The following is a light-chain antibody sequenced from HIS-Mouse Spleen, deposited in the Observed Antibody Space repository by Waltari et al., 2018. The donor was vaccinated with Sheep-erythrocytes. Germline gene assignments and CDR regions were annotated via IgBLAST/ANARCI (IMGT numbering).Light chain of an antibody. J-gene: IGLJ1*01. CDR2: DVS. V-gene: IGLV2-11*01. CDR3: CSYAGSYNHV. CDR1: ITDVGGYNY. Sequence: QSALTQPRSVSGSPGQSVTIPCTGTITDVGGYNYVSWYQQHPGKAPKLMIYDVSKRPSGVPDRFSGSKSGNTASLTISGLQAEDEADYYCCSYAGSYNHVFATGTKVTVL.